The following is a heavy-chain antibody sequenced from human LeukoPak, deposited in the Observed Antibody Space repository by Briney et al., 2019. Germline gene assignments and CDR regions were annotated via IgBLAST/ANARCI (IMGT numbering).Heavy chain of an antibody. D-gene: IGHD3-22*01. CDR1: GGSISSYY. CDR3: ARVGGITMIVVLITDAFDI. J-gene: IGHJ3*02. Sequence: SETLSLTCTVPGGSISSYYWSWIRQPPGKGLEWIGYIYYSGSTNYNPSLKSRVTISVDTSKNQFSLKLRSVTAADTAVYYCARVGGITMIVVLITDAFDIWGQGTMVTVSS. V-gene: IGHV4-59*12. CDR2: IYYSGST.